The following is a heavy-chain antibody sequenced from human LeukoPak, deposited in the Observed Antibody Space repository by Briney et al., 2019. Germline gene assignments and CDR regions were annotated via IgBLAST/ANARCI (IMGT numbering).Heavy chain of an antibody. CDR3: AKSGRGWLFDAFDI. CDR1: GFTFDDYD. V-gene: IGHV3-20*04. CDR2: INWNGGST. D-gene: IGHD6-19*01. J-gene: IGHJ3*02. Sequence: PGGSLRLSCAASGFTFDDYDMSWVRHAPGKGLEWVSGINWNGGSTGYADSVKGRFTTSRDNAKNSLYLQVNSLRAEDTAVYYCAKSGRGWLFDAFDIWGQGTMVTVSS.